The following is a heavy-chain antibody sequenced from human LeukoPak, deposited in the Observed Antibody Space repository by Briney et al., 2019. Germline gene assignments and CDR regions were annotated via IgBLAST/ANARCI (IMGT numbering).Heavy chain of an antibody. CDR2: INHSGST. CDR3: ARGPYNWNYDGFDY. J-gene: IGHJ4*02. D-gene: IGHD1-7*01. CDR1: GGSISTYF. V-gene: IGHV4-34*01. Sequence: SETLSLTCTVSGGSISTYFWSWIRQPPGKGLEWIGEINHSGSTNYNPSLKSRVTISVDTSKNQFSLKLSSVTAADTAMYYCARGPYNWNYDGFDYWGQGTLVTVSS.